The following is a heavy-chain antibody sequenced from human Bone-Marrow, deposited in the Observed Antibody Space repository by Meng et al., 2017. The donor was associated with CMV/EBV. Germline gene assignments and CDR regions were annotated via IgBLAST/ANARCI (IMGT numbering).Heavy chain of an antibody. D-gene: IGHD2-15*01. CDR1: GFRFASYA. Sequence: GESLKISCVASGFRFASYAMNWVRQAPGKGLEWVSSIRGSGGTTSYADSVRGRFTISRDNSQNTLYLQMNSLRAEDTAVYYCARAPASYCSAASCVVLDYWGQGTLVTVSS. CDR2: IRGSGGTT. V-gene: IGHV3-23*01. J-gene: IGHJ4*02. CDR3: ARAPASYCSAASCVVLDY.